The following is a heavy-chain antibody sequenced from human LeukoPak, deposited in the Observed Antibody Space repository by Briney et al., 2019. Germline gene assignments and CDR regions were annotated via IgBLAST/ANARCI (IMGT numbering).Heavy chain of an antibody. CDR3: AREGAGYCSSWLFDY. D-gene: IGHD6-13*01. V-gene: IGHV1-69*06. J-gene: IGHJ4*02. CDR2: IIPIFGTA. Sequence: SVKVSCKASGGTFSSYAISWVRQAPGQGLEWMGGIIPIFGTANYAQKFQGRVTITADKSTSTAYMELSSLRSEDTAVYYCAREGAGYCSSWLFDYWGQGTLVTVSS. CDR1: GGTFSSYA.